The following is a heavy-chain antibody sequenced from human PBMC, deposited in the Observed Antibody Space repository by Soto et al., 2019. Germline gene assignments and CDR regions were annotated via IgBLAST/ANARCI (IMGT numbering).Heavy chain of an antibody. V-gene: IGHV4-39*01. J-gene: IGHJ4*02. Sequence: QLQLQESGPGLVKPSETLSLTCTVSGGSISSSSYYWGWIRQPPEKELEWIGAIYHSGRTYYHPSPKSRVTISVYPSKNQLSLGLTPLTAAETAVVFCWKQAGGFGYHFASWGQGTLGTVS. CDR3: WKQAGGFGYHFAS. CDR2: IYHSGRT. CDR1: GGSISSSSYY. D-gene: IGHD3-16*01.